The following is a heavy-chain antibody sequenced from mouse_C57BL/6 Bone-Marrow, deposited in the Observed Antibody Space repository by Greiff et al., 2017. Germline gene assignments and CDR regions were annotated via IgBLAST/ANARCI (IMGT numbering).Heavy chain of an antibody. Sequence: QVQLQQSGAELVRPGTSVKLSCKASGYTFTSYWMHWVKQRPGQGLEWIGVIDPSDSYTNYNQKFKGKATLTVDTSSSTAYMQLSSLTSEDSAVYYCARGSDFDYWGQGTTLTVSS. CDR1: GYTFTSYW. D-gene: IGHD3-1*01. CDR3: ARGSDFDY. J-gene: IGHJ2*01. CDR2: IDPSDSYT. V-gene: IGHV1-59*01.